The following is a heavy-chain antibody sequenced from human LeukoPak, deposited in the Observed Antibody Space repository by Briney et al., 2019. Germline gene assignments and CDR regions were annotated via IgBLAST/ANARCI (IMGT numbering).Heavy chain of an antibody. Sequence: GRSLRLSCAASGFTLSNYWINWVRQVPGKGLVWVSHINSDGSNIRYADSVKGRFTISRDNAKNSVYLQMNSLRVEDTAVYYCARRPFGADYWGQGTLVTVSS. D-gene: IGHD3-10*01. CDR2: INSDGSNI. J-gene: IGHJ4*02. CDR3: ARRPFGADY. CDR1: GFTLSNYW. V-gene: IGHV3-74*01.